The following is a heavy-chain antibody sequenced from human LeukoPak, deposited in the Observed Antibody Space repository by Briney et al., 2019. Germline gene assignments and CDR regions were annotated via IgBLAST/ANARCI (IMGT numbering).Heavy chain of an antibody. V-gene: IGHV3-23*01. CDR3: AKRDYYYYMDV. Sequence: GGSLRLSCAASGFTFSSYAMSWVRQAPGKGLEWVSGISGSGGRTYYADSVKGRFTISRDNPKNTLYLQMNSLRAEDTAVYYCAKRDYYYYMDVWGKGTTVTVSS. J-gene: IGHJ6*03. CDR2: ISGSGGRT. CDR1: GFTFSSYA.